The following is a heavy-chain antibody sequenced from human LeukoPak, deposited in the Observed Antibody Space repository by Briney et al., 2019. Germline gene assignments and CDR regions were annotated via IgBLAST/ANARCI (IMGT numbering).Heavy chain of an antibody. CDR3: ARQAVTTFRFRTYNPSYLVV. Sequence: GGSLRLSCAASGFIFSSYWMSWVRQAPGKEPEWVANINQDGGEKYYVDSVKGRFTISRDNAKNSLYLQVNSLRAEDTAVYYCARQAVTTFRFRTYNPSYLVVWGKGTTVTVPS. D-gene: IGHD4-17*01. J-gene: IGHJ6*03. CDR2: INQDGGEK. CDR1: GFIFSSYW. V-gene: IGHV3-7*03.